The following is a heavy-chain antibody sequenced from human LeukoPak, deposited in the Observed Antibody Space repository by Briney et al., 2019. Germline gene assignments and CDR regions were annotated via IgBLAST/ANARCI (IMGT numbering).Heavy chain of an antibody. V-gene: IGHV1-69*05. CDR3: AREDHYDFWSGYFQKSYYYYGMDV. D-gene: IGHD3-3*01. Sequence: ASVKVSCKAPGGTFSSYAFSWVRQAPGQGLEWMGGIIPIVGTTNYAQMFQGRVTITRDTSASTAYMELSSLRSEDTAVYYCAREDHYDFWSGYFQKSYYYYGMDVWGQGTTVTVSS. J-gene: IGHJ6*02. CDR1: GGTFSSYA. CDR2: IIPIVGTT.